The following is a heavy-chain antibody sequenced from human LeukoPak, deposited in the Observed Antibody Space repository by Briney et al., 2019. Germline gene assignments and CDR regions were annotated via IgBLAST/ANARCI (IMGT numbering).Heavy chain of an antibody. CDR3: ARGYSGSYGRFDY. D-gene: IGHD1-26*01. CDR2: IYYSGNT. Sequence: PSETLSLTCTVSGGSISSFYLSWIRQPPGKGLEWVGYIYYSGNTNYNPSLKNRVTISVDTSKNQFSLNLSSVTAADTAVYYCARGYSGSYGRFDYWGKGTLVTVSS. CDR1: GGSISSFY. V-gene: IGHV4-59*01. J-gene: IGHJ4*02.